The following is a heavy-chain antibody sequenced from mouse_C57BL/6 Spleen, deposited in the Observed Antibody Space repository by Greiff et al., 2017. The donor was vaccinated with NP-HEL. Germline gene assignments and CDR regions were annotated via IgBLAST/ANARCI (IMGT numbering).Heavy chain of an antibody. V-gene: IGHV3-6*01. Sequence: DVKLQESGPGLVKPSQPLSLTCSVTGYSITSGYYWNWIRQFPGNKLEWMGYISYDGSNNYNPSLKNRISITRDTSKNQFFLKLNSVTTEDTATYYCARESDYGGYFDYWGQGTTLTVSS. CDR3: ARESDYGGYFDY. D-gene: IGHD2-4*01. J-gene: IGHJ2*01. CDR1: GYSITSGYY. CDR2: ISYDGSN.